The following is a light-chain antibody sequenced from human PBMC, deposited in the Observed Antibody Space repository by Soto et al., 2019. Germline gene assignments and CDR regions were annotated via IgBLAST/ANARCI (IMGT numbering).Light chain of an antibody. CDR2: DAS. V-gene: IGKV1-33*01. Sequence: DIQMTQSPSSLSASIGDRVTITCQASQDIINYLNWYQQKPGKAPKLLIFDASNWEIGVPSRFSGSVSGSDFTFTISSIQAEDIATDYCQHFDNLPLTFGGGTKVLIK. CDR3: QHFDNLPLT. CDR1: QDIINY. J-gene: IGKJ4*01.